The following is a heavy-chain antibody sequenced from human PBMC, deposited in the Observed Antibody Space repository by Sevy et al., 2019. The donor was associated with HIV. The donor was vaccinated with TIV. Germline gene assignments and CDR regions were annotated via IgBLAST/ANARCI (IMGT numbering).Heavy chain of an antibody. Sequence: GGSLRLSCAASGFTFSSYGMHWVRQAPGKGLEWVAVIWYDGSNKYYADSVKGRFTIPRDNSKNTLYLQMNSLRAEDTAVYYCARDDSIAGPMITCLDYWGQGTLVTVSS. D-gene: IGHD3-16*01. CDR3: ARDDSIAGPMITCLDY. J-gene: IGHJ4*02. CDR2: IWYDGSNK. CDR1: GFTFSSYG. V-gene: IGHV3-33*01.